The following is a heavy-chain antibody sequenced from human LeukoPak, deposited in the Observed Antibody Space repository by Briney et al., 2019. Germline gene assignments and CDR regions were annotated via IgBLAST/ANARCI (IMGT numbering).Heavy chain of an antibody. CDR2: ISYDGSNK. CDR1: GFTFSSYG. D-gene: IGHD3-10*01. J-gene: IGHJ6*03. V-gene: IGHV3-30*18. CDR3: AKVFSITMPMDV. Sequence: GGSLRLSCAASGFTFSSYGMHWVRQAPGKGLEWVAVISYDGSNKYYAGSVKGRFTISRDNSKNTLYLQMNSLRAEDTAVYYCAKVFSITMPMDVWGKGTTVTVSS.